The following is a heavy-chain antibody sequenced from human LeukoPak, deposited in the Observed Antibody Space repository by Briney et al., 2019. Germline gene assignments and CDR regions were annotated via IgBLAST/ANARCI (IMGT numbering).Heavy chain of an antibody. CDR3: ARVPYTGSYFVEF. V-gene: IGHV3-23*01. D-gene: IGHD1-26*01. J-gene: IGHJ4*02. CDR2: ISPSAVTT. Sequence: GGSLRLSCAASGFNFNDYAMTWVRQAPGKGLEWVSSISPSAVTTFYADSVQGRFTISKDYSKNTLLLQMKHLRAADTAVYYCARVPYTGSYFVEFWGQGSQVTVSS. CDR1: GFNFNDYA.